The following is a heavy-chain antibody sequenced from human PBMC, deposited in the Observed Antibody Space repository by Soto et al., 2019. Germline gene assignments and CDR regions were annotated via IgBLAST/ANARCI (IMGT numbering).Heavy chain of an antibody. D-gene: IGHD1-26*01. Sequence: SVKVSCKASGFNFVSFGIQFLRQTRGRGLEWIGWIVVVSGSTNYARHFQGRVAISRDMSSSTAYLDLYDLKSDDTAVYFCSADPPHMAMGWPVWGQGTTVTVSS. V-gene: IGHV1-58*02. CDR1: GFNFVSFG. J-gene: IGHJ6*02. CDR3: SADPPHMAMGWPV. CDR2: IVVVSGST.